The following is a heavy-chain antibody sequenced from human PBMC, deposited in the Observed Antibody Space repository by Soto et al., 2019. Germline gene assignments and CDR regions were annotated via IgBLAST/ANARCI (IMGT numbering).Heavy chain of an antibody. Sequence: SETLSLTCAVYGGSFSGYYWSWIRQPPGKGLEWIGEINHSGGTNYNPSLKSRVTISVDTSKNQFSRKLSSVTAADTAVYYCARGGRIPAAGILYWGQGTLVTVSS. CDR2: INHSGGT. V-gene: IGHV4-34*01. CDR3: ARGGRIPAAGILY. J-gene: IGHJ4*02. CDR1: GGSFSGYY. D-gene: IGHD6-13*01.